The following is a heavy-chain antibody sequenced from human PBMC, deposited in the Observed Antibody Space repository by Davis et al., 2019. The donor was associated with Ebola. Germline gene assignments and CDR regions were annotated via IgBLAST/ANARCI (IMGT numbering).Heavy chain of an antibody. D-gene: IGHD3-22*01. CDR2: ISSSSNYI. CDR1: GFTFSSNS. J-gene: IGHJ3*02. CDR3: ARTYYYDSRGYRNAFDI. Sequence: PGGSLRLSCAASGFTFSSNSMNWVRQAPGKGLEWVSFISSSSNYIYYADSVKGRFTVSRDNAKNSLYLQMNSLRAEDTAVYYCARTYYYDSRGYRNAFDIWGQGTMVTVSS. V-gene: IGHV3-21*01.